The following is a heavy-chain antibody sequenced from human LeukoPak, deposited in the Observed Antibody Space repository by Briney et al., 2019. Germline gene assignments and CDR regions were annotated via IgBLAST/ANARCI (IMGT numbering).Heavy chain of an antibody. CDR3: AKFGTIRLGELSLVALVGYYFDY. V-gene: IGHV3-30*02. CDR1: GFTFSSYG. D-gene: IGHD3-16*02. CDR2: IRSDGGNK. Sequence: GGSLRLSCAASGFTFSSYGMHWVRQAPGKGLEWVTFIRSDGGNKYYADSVKGRFTISRDNSKNTLYLQMNSLRAEDTAVYYCAKFGTIRLGELSLVALVGYYFDYWGQGTLVTVSS. J-gene: IGHJ4*02.